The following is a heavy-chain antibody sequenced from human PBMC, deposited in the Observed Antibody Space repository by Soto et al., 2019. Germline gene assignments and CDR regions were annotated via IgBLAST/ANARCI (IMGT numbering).Heavy chain of an antibody. V-gene: IGHV3-66*01. CDR2: IYTGGST. J-gene: IGHJ4*02. CDR3: ARDYGGSGRFDY. Sequence: EVQLVESGGGLVQPGGSLRLSCAASGFTVSSNYMSWVLQAPGKGRVWVSFIYTGGSTYYADPVKGRFTISRDNSKNTLYLQMNSLRAEDTAVYYCARDYGGSGRFDYWGQGTLVTVSS. D-gene: IGHD4-17*01. CDR1: GFTVSSNY.